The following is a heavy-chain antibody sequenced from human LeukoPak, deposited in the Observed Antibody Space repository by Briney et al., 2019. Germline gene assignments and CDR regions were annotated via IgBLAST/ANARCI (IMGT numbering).Heavy chain of an antibody. CDR1: AYTFTGYY. D-gene: IGHD6-13*01. V-gene: IGHV1-2*02. CDR2: INPNSGGT. J-gene: IGHJ1*01. Sequence: GASVKVSCRASAYTFTGYYMHWLRQAPGQGPDWMGWINPNSGGTNYAQNFQGRVTMTRDTSISTAYMELSRLRSDDTAVYYCARSMQQLRHFQHWGQGTLVTVSS. CDR3: ARSMQQLRHFQH.